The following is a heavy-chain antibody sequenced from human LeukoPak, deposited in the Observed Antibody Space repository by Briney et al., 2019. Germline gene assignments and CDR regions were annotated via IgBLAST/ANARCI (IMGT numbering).Heavy chain of an antibody. D-gene: IGHD3-10*01. V-gene: IGHV4-59*12. Sequence: SETLSLTCTVSGGSISSYYWSWIRQPPGKGLEWIGCIYYSGYTNYKSSLKSRVTISVDTSKNQFSLKLSSVTAADTAVYYCARNYGSGSLVDYWGQGTLVTVSS. CDR3: ARNYGSGSLVDY. CDR2: IYYSGYT. CDR1: GGSISSYY. J-gene: IGHJ4*02.